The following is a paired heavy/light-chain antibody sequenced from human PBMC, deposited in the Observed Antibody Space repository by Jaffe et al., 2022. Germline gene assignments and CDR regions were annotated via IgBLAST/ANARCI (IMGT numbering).Heavy chain of an antibody. J-gene: IGHJ4*02. CDR2: VIPMLGIA. CDR1: GGTFNTYS. D-gene: IGHD2-2*01. V-gene: IGHV1-69*02. CDR3: ARAQNCSSTLCYGLPAY. Sequence: QVLLVQSGAEVKRPGSSVKVSCKASGGTFNTYSIIWVRQVPGQGLHWMGRVIPMLGIADYAQEFQDRVTITADKSTSTAYMELNSLRSEDTAIYYCARAQNCSSTLCYGLPAYWGQGTLVTVSS.
Light chain of an antibody. J-gene: IGKJ2*01. V-gene: IGKV4-1*01. CDR1: QSVLYSSNNKNY. CDR3: QQYYSIPDT. Sequence: DIVMTQSPDSLAVSLGERATINCKSSQSVLYSSNNKNYLAWYQQKPGQPPKLLIYWASTRESGVPDRFSGSGSGTDFTLTISSLQAEDVAVYYCQQYYSIPDTFGQGTKLEI. CDR2: WAS.